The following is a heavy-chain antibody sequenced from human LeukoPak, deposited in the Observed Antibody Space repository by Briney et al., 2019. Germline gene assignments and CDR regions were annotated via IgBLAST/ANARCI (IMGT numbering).Heavy chain of an antibody. CDR3: ARGNYYDPDWFDP. Sequence: SETLSLTCTVSGGSISSYYWSWIRQPPGKGLEWIGYIYYSGSTNYSPSLKSRVTISVDTSKNQFSLKVSSVTAADTAVYYCARGNYYDPDWFDPWGQGTLVTVSS. CDR1: GGSISSYY. J-gene: IGHJ5*02. CDR2: IYYSGST. D-gene: IGHD3-22*01. V-gene: IGHV4-59*01.